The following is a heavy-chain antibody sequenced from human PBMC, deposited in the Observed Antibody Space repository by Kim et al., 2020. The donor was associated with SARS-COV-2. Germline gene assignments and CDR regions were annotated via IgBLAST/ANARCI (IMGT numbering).Heavy chain of an antibody. V-gene: IGHV3-30-3*01. J-gene: IGHJ4*02. D-gene: IGHD3-3*01. Sequence: GGSLRLSCAASGFTFSSYAMHWVRQAPGKGLEWVAVISYDGSNKYYADSVKGRFTISRDNSKNTLYLQMNSLRAEDTAVYYCARDPRGLRFLEWLLWLWGQGTLVTVSS. CDR2: ISYDGSNK. CDR1: GFTFSSYA. CDR3: ARDPRGLRFLEWLLWL.